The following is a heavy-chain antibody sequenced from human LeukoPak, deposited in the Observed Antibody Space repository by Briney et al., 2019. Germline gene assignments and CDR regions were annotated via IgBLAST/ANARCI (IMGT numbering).Heavy chain of an antibody. CDR3: ARGRDYYFYHMDV. J-gene: IGHJ6*02. V-gene: IGHV1-3*01. Sequence: GASVTVSCKASGYTFTPYAIHWVRQAPGQRLLWMGWINADKGNTKYSQKFQGRVTITRDTSASTSYMELSSLRSEDTAVYYCARGRDYYFYHMDVWGQGTTVTVSS. CDR1: GYTFTPYA. CDR2: INADKGNT.